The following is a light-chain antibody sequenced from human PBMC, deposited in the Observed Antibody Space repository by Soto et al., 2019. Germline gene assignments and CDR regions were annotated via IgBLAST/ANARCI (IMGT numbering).Light chain of an antibody. CDR1: QDISNY. CDR2: DAS. CDR3: QQYDNLPPYT. V-gene: IGKV1-33*01. Sequence: DIQMTQSPSSLSASVGDRVTITCQASQDISNYLNGYQQKPGKAPKLLIYDASNLETGVPSRFSGIGSGTDFSFTISSLQPEDIATYYCQQYDNLPPYTFGQGTKLEIK. J-gene: IGKJ2*01.